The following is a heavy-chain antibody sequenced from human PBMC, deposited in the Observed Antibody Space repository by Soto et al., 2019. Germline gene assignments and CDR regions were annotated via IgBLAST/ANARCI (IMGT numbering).Heavy chain of an antibody. V-gene: IGHV4-31*03. CDR3: ARAKGRSYFDY. CDR2: IYNTGST. Sequence: SETLSLTCTVSGGSISSGGYYWSWIRQHPGKGLEWIGYIYNTGSTYYNSSLESRLNISGDTSKNQFSLKLSSVTAADMAFYYCARAKGRSYFDYWGQGTLVTVSS. CDR1: GGSISSGGYY. J-gene: IGHJ4*02. D-gene: IGHD3-10*01.